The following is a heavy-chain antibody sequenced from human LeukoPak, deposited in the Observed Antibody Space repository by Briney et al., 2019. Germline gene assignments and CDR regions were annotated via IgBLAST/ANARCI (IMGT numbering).Heavy chain of an antibody. J-gene: IGHJ4*02. CDR2: ISAYSGNT. CDR1: GYTFTSYG. CDR3: ARLSGLGPDSPWELDR. V-gene: IGHV1-18*01. D-gene: IGHD1-26*01. Sequence: GASVKVSCKASGYTFTSYGISWVRQAPGQGLEWMGWISAYSGNTNYAQKVKGRVTMTTDTSTSTAYMELRSLRSDDTAVYYCARLSGLGPDSPWELDRWGQGTLVTVSS.